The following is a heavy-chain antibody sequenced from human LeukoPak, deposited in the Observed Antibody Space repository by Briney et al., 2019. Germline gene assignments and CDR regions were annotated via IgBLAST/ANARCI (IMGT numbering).Heavy chain of an antibody. CDR1: GYTFTSYA. V-gene: IGHV7-4-1*02. Sequence: GASMKVSCKASGYTFTSYAMNWVRQAPGQGLEWMGWINTNTGNPTYAQGFTGRFVFSLDTSVSTAYLQISSLKAEDTAVYYCARERLEMATIQIAYYFDYWGQGTLVTVSS. D-gene: IGHD5-24*01. CDR2: INTNTGNP. CDR3: ARERLEMATIQIAYYFDY. J-gene: IGHJ4*02.